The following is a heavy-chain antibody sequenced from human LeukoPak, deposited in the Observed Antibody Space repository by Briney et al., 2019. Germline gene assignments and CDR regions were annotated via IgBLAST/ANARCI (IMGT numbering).Heavy chain of an antibody. J-gene: IGHJ6*04. CDR3: ARDWGSGWYYYYGMDV. D-gene: IGHD6-19*01. Sequence: PGRSLRLSCAASGFTFSSYGMHWVRQAPGKGLEWVAVISYDGSNKYYADSVKGRFTISRDNSKNTLYLQMNSLRAEDTAVYYCARDWGSGWYYYYGMDVWGKGTTVTVSS. CDR1: GFTFSSYG. CDR2: ISYDGSNK. V-gene: IGHV3-30*19.